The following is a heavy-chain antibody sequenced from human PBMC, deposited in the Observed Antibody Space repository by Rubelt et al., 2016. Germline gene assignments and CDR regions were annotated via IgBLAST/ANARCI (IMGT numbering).Heavy chain of an antibody. CDR3: ARIGLSPTIFGVVTLNYYGMDV. D-gene: IGHD3-3*01. J-gene: IGHJ6*02. CDR2: FDPEDGET. Sequence: GLEWMGGFDPEDGETIYAQKFQGRVTMTTDTSTSTAYMELRSLRSDDTAVYYCARIGLSPTIFGVVTLNYYGMDVWGQGTTVTVSS. V-gene: IGHV1-24*01.